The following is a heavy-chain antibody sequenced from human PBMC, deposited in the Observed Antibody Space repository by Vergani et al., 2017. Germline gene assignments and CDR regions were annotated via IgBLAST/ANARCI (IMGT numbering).Heavy chain of an antibody. J-gene: IGHJ6*03. CDR2: IKQDGSEK. D-gene: IGHD3-3*01. CDR1: GFTFSSYW. Sequence: EVQLVESGGGLVQPGGSLRLSCAASGFTFSSYWMSWVRQAPGKGLEWVANIKQDGSEKYYVDSVKGRFTISRDNAKNSLYLQMNSLRAEDTAVYYCARGGTNYDFWSGYYHYMDVWGKGP. CDR3: ARGGTNYDFWSGYYHYMDV. V-gene: IGHV3-7*01.